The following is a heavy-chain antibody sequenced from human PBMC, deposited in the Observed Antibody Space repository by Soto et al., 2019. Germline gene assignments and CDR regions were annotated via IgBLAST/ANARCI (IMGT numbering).Heavy chain of an antibody. J-gene: IGHJ6*02. CDR1: GYTFTGYY. D-gene: IGHD3-16*01. CDR2: INPNSGGT. Sequence: ASVKVSCKASGYTFTGYYMHWVRQAPRQGLEWMGWINPNSGGTNYAQKFQGWVTMTRDTSISTAYMELSRLRSNDTAVYYCARDKGESDYYYSGMDVWGQGTTDTVAS. V-gene: IGHV1-2*04. CDR3: ARDKGESDYYYSGMDV.